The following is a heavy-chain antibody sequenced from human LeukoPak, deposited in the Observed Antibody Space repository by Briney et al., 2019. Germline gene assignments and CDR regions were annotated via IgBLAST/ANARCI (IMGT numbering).Heavy chain of an antibody. CDR1: GFTFSSYD. V-gene: IGHV3-13*01. CDR2: IGTAGDT. D-gene: IGHD3-22*01. J-gene: IGHJ4*02. CDR3: ARWDYDSSGYYY. Sequence: GGSLRLSRAASGFTFSSYDMHWVRQATGKGLEWVSAIGTAGDTYYPGSVKGRFTISRENAKNSLYLQMNSLRAGDTAVYYCARWDYDSSGYYYWGQGTLVTVSS.